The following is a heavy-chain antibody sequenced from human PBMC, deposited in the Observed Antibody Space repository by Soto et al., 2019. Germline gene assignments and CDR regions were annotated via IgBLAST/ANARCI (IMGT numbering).Heavy chain of an antibody. CDR3: AGEKVGTTGIDF. CDR1: GYTFTGYD. V-gene: IGHV1-8*01. Sequence: QAQLVQSGAEVKKPGASVKVSCQASGYTFTGYDINWVRQATGQGREWMGWMNPNSGNTGYAQNFQGRVTMTRDNSITTAYMELTSLRDDDSAVYYCAGEKVGTTGIDFWGQGTLVTVSS. J-gene: IGHJ4*02. D-gene: IGHD1-26*01. CDR2: MNPNSGNT.